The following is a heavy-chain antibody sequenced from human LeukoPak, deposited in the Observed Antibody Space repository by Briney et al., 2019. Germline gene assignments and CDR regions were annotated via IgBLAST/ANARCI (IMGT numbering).Heavy chain of an antibody. CDR1: GFTVSSNY. CDR2: IYSCGST. D-gene: IGHD1-1*01. J-gene: IGHJ5*02. CDR3: ARSIAWRGWFDP. Sequence: GGSLRLSCAASGFTVSSNYMSWVRQAPGKGLEWVSVIYSCGSTYYADSVKGRFTISRDNSKNTLYLQMNSLRAEDTAVYYCARSIAWRGWFDPWGQGTLVTVSS. V-gene: IGHV3-66*03.